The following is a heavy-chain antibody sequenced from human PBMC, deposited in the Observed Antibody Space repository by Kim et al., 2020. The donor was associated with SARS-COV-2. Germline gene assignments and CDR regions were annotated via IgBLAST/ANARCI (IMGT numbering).Heavy chain of an antibody. Sequence: SQTLSLTCAISGDSVSSNSATWTWIRQSPSRGLEWLGRTYYRSKWYNDYAVSVESRMTINPDTSKNQFSLQLNSVTPEDTAVYYCARVVMALSVTSDYYYYMDVWGKGTTVTVSS. CDR3: ARVVMALSVTSDYYYYMDV. V-gene: IGHV6-1*01. D-gene: IGHD3-16*02. CDR2: TYYRSKWYN. J-gene: IGHJ6*03. CDR1: GDSVSSNSAT.